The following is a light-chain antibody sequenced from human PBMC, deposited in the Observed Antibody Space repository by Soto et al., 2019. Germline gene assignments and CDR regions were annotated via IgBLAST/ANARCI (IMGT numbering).Light chain of an antibody. CDR2: AAS. V-gene: IGKV1-16*02. CDR1: QGIGKS. Sequence: DIQMTQSPSSLSASVGDRVTITCRTSQGIGKSLAWFLQRPGKAPKSLIYAASNLQSGVPSKFSGIGFGTDFTLTISSLQPEDFGTYYCQQYNSYPRTFGQGTKVEL. CDR3: QQYNSYPRT. J-gene: IGKJ2*01.